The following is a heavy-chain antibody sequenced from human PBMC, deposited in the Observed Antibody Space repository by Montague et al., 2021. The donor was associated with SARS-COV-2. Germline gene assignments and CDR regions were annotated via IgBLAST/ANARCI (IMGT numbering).Heavy chain of an antibody. CDR2: ISWNSGSI. CDR1: GFTFDDYA. V-gene: IGHV3-9*01. J-gene: IGHJ5*02. Sequence: SLRLSCAASGFTFDDYAMHWVRQAPGKGLEWVSGISWNSGSIGYADSMKGRFTISRDNAKNSLYLQMNSLRAEDTALYYCAKDGSGSWYGCFDPWGQGTLVTVSA. D-gene: IGHD6-13*01. CDR3: AKDGSGSWYGCFDP.